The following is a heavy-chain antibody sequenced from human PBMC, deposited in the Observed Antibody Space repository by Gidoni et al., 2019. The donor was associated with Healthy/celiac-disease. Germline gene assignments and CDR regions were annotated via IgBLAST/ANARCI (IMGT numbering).Heavy chain of an antibody. CDR2: ISGSGGST. D-gene: IGHD4-17*01. Sequence: EVQLLECGGGLVQPGGSLRLSCAASGFTFSSYAMLWVRQARGKGLEWVSAISGSGGSTYYADSVKGRFTISRDNSKNTLYLQMNSLRAEDTAVYYCAKPYETTVTTFGSPFDYYYYYMDVWGKGTTVTVSS. V-gene: IGHV3-23*01. J-gene: IGHJ6*03. CDR3: AKPYETTVTTFGSPFDYYYYYMDV. CDR1: GFTFSSYA.